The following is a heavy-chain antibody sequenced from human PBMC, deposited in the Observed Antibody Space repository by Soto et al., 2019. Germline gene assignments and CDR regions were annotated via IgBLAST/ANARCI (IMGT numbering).Heavy chain of an antibody. V-gene: IGHV3-30*18. D-gene: IGHD5-12*01. CDR3: AKEFDSGYDHCFDY. J-gene: IGHJ4*02. CDR2: ISYDGSNK. Sequence: GGSLRLSCAASGFTFSSYGMHWVRQAPGKGLEWVAVISYDGSNKYYADSVKGRFTISRDNSKNTLYLQMNSLRAEDTAVYYCAKEFDSGYDHCFDYWGQGTLVTVSS. CDR1: GFTFSSYG.